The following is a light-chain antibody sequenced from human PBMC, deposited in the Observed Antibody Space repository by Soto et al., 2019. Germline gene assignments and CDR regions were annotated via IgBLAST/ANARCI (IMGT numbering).Light chain of an antibody. CDR1: SSDVGGYNY. J-gene: IGLJ1*01. V-gene: IGLV2-14*01. CDR3: SSYTRSSTYV. CDR2: EVS. Sequence: QSALTQPASVSGSPRQSITISCTGTSSDVGGYNYVSWYQRHPGKAPKLMIYEVSNRPPGVSNRFSGSKSGNTASLTISGLQAEDEADYYCSSYTRSSTYVFGTGTKVTVL.